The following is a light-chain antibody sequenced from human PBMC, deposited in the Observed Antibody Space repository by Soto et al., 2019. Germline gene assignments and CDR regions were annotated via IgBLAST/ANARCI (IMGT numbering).Light chain of an antibody. J-gene: IGKJ1*01. CDR1: QSFNSIY. CDR2: GAS. Sequence: EIVITQSPSTLSVSPGERATLSCRASQSFNSIYLAWYQQKPGQAPRLLIYGASSRATGIPDRFSGSGSGTDFTLTISRLEPEDFAVYYCHQYDSWTFGQGTKVDIK. V-gene: IGKV3-20*01. CDR3: HQYDSWT.